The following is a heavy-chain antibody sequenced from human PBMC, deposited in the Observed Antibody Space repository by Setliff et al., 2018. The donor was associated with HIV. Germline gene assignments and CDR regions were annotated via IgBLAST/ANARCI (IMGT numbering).Heavy chain of an antibody. D-gene: IGHD2-2*01. CDR2: VYHTGST. CDR3: ARHAAGPDGPFDY. CDR1: GYSMSSGYY. V-gene: IGHV4-38-2*01. Sequence: ETLSLTCGVSGYSMSSGYYWGWIRQPPGKGLEWIGNVYHTGSTYYSPSLKSRVTISVDTSKNQFSLKLSSVIAADTAVYYCARHAAGPDGPFDYWGQGTLVTVSS. J-gene: IGHJ4*02.